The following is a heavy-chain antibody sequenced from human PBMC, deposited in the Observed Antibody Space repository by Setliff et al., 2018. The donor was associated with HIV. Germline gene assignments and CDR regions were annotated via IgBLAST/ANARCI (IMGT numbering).Heavy chain of an antibody. V-gene: IGHV1-18*01. CDR1: GYTFNNYG. CDR2: INTHSGYT. D-gene: IGHD5-12*01. Sequence: ASVKVSCKASGYTFNNYGISWVRQAPGQGLEWMGWINTHSGYTNYAQNVQGRVTVTMDTSMSTAHMELRSLKSDDTAVYYCARGKTWLRFLDYWGQGTLVTVSS. CDR3: ARGKTWLRFLDY. J-gene: IGHJ4*02.